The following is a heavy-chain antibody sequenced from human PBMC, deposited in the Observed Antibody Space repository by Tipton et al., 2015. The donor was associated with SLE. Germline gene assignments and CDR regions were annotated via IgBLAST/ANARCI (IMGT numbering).Heavy chain of an antibody. CDR3: ARGCSGTNCYWGDD. J-gene: IGHJ4*02. D-gene: IGHD2-15*01. CDR1: GGSIGTHS. V-gene: IGHV4-59*04. CDR2: IYHSGYS. Sequence: TLSLTCSVSGGSIGTHSWNWIRQPPGKGLEWIGSIYHSGYSYYNPSLKSRVTMSVDTSKNQFSLKLTSVTAADTAVYFCARGCSGTNCYWGDDWGQGSPVIVSS.